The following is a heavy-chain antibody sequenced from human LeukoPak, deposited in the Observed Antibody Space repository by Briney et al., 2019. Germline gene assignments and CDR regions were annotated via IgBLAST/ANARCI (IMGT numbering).Heavy chain of an antibody. J-gene: IGHJ3*02. CDR3: ARDESLGDFWSGYFDALDM. Sequence: GGSPRLSCAASGFTFSNYWMTWVRQAPKKGLEWVANIKQDGSEKYYVDSVKGRFTISRDNAKNSLYLQMNSLRAEDTAVYYCARDESLGDFWSGYFDALDMWGQGTMVTVSS. CDR1: GFTFSNYW. CDR2: IKQDGSEK. D-gene: IGHD3-3*01. V-gene: IGHV3-7*01.